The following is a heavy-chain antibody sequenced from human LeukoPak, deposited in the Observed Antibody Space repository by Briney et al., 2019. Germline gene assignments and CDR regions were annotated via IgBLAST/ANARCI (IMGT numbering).Heavy chain of an antibody. Sequence: GGSLRLSCAASGFTFSSYGMHWVRQAPGKGLEWGAVIWYDGSNKYYADSVKGRFTISRDNSKNTLYLQMNSLRAEDTAVYYCARAHSGYDSAVDCWGQGTLVTVSS. J-gene: IGHJ4*02. CDR2: IWYDGSNK. V-gene: IGHV3-33*01. CDR1: GFTFSSYG. D-gene: IGHD5-12*01. CDR3: ARAHSGYDSAVDC.